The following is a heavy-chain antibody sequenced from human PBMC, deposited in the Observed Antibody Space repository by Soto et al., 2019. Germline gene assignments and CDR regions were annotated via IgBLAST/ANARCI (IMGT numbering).Heavy chain of an antibody. Sequence: EVQLVESGGGLVQPGGSLRLSCAASGFTFSSYDMHWVRQATGKGLEWVSAIGTAGDTYYPGSVKGRFTISRENAKNSLYLQMNSQRAEDTASYYCARGMVEGDFDYWGQGTLVTVSS. V-gene: IGHV3-13*01. CDR3: ARGMVEGDFDY. CDR1: GFTFSSYD. J-gene: IGHJ4*02. D-gene: IGHD2-15*01. CDR2: IGTAGDT.